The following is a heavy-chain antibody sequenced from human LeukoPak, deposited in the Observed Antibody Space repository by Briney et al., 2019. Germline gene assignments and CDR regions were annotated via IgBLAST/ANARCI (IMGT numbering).Heavy chain of an antibody. CDR2: INHSGST. CDR1: GGSISSYY. Sequence: PSETLSLTCTVSGGSISSYYWSWIRQPPGKGLEWIGEINHSGSTNYNPSLKSRVTISVDTSKNQFSLKLSSVTAADTAVYYCARGAYYYDSSGYDYWGQGTLVTVSS. V-gene: IGHV4-34*01. CDR3: ARGAYYYDSSGYDY. J-gene: IGHJ4*02. D-gene: IGHD3-22*01.